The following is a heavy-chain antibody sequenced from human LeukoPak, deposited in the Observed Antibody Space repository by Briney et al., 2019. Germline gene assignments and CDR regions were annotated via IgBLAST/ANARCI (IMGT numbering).Heavy chain of an antibody. J-gene: IGHJ4*02. CDR2: IYTSGST. CDR3: ARDPLEWLSYYFDY. V-gene: IGHV4-4*07. CDR1: GGSISSYY. Sequence: TSETLSLTCTVSGGSISSYYWSWIRQPAGKGLDWIGRIYTSGSTNYNPSLKSRVTMSVDTSKNQFSLKLSSVTAADTAVYYCARDPLEWLSYYFDYWGQGTLVTVSS. D-gene: IGHD3-3*01.